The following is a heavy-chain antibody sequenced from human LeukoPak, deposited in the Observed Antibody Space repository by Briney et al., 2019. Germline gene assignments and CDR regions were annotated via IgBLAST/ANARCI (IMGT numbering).Heavy chain of an antibody. V-gene: IGHV3-33*01. Sequence: GGSLRLSCAAPGFTFSSYGMHWVRQAPGKGLEWVAVIWYDGSNKYYADSVKGRFTISRDNSKNTLYLQMNSLRAEDTAVYYCARDLRGGYSYGYQPTFDYWGQGTLVTVSS. D-gene: IGHD5-18*01. CDR2: IWYDGSNK. J-gene: IGHJ4*02. CDR1: GFTFSSYG. CDR3: ARDLRGGYSYGYQPTFDY.